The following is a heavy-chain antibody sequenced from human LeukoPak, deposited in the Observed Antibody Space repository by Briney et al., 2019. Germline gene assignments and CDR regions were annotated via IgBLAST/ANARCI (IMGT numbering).Heavy chain of an antibody. CDR2: INPNSGGT. V-gene: IGHV1-2*02. D-gene: IGHD5-24*01. CDR3: ARFKLDGHQSFDY. CDR1: GYTFTGYY. J-gene: IGHJ4*02. Sequence: ASVKVSCKASGYTFTGYYMHWVRQAPGQGLEWMGWINPNSGGTNYAQKFQGRVAMTRDTSISTAYMELSRLRSDDTAVYYCARFKLDGHQSFDYWGQGTLVTVSS.